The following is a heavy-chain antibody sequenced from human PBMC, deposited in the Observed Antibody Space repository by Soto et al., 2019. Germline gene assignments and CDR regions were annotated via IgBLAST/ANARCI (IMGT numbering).Heavy chain of an antibody. CDR2: INPSGGST. Sequence: GASVKVSCKASGYTFTSYYMHWVRQAPGQGLEWMGIINPSGGSTSYAQKFQGRVTMTRDTSTSTVYMELSSLRSEDTAVYYCARELARYYDSSGSHDAFDIWGQGTMVTVSS. CDR1: GYTFTSYY. CDR3: ARELARYYDSSGSHDAFDI. J-gene: IGHJ3*02. D-gene: IGHD3-22*01. V-gene: IGHV1-46*01.